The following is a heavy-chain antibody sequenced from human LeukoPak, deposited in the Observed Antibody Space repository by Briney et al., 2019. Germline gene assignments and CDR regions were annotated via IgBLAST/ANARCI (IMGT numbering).Heavy chain of an antibody. Sequence: PGGSLRLSCAASGFTFSSYAMHWVRQAPGKGLEWVAVISYDGSNKYYADSVKGRFTISRDNSKNTLYLQMNSLRAEDTAVYYCASLTAVAGPLGYWGQGTLVTVSS. CDR2: ISYDGSNK. CDR3: ASLTAVAGPLGY. J-gene: IGHJ4*02. V-gene: IGHV3-30-3*01. CDR1: GFTFSSYA. D-gene: IGHD6-19*01.